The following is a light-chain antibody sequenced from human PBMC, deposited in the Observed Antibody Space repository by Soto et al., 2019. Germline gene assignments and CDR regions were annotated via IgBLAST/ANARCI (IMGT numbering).Light chain of an antibody. V-gene: IGKV1-5*03. CDR1: QSISSW. CDR2: KAS. Sequence: DIQMTQSPSTLSASVGDRVTITCRASQSISSWLAWYQQKPGEAPKILIYKASSLETGVPSRFSGSGSGTEFTLTISSLQPDDFATYYCQQYDYYPYTFGQGTELEIK. CDR3: QQYDYYPYT. J-gene: IGKJ2*01.